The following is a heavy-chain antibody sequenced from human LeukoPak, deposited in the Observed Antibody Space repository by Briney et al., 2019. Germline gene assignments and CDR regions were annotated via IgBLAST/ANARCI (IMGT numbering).Heavy chain of an antibody. CDR2: INPSGGST. V-gene: IGHV1-46*01. D-gene: IGHD5-18*01. CDR1: GYTFTSYY. J-gene: IGHJ4*02. Sequence: ASVKVSCKASGYTFTSYYIHWVRQAPGQGLEWMGIINPSGGSTSYAQKFQGRVTMTRDMSTSTVYMELSSLRPEDTALYYCTKDSVAMVTTSDYWGQGTLVTVSS. CDR3: TKDSVAMVTTSDY.